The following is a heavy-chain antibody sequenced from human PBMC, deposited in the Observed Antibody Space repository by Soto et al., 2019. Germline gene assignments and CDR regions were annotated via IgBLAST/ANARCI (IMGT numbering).Heavy chain of an antibody. CDR2: ISGSSITI. CDR3: ARDMGHIVVVTAGLDALDI. Sequence: VQLVESGGGLVQPGGSLRLSCAASGFTFSSYNMNWVRQAPGKGLEWVSYISGSSITIHYADSVKGRFTISRDNAKNSLYLQMNSLRDEDTAVYYCARDMGHIVVVTAGLDALDIWGQGTKVTVSS. CDR1: GFTFSSYN. V-gene: IGHV3-48*02. D-gene: IGHD2-21*02. J-gene: IGHJ3*02.